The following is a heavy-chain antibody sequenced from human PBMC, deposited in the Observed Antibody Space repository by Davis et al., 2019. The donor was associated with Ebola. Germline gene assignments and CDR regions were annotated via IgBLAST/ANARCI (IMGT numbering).Heavy chain of an antibody. CDR3: AKDSYGSSWGYNWFDP. D-gene: IGHD6-13*01. Sequence: GGSLRLSCAASGFTVSSNYMSWVRQAPGKGLEWVSVIYSGGSTYYADSVKGRFTISRDNSKNTLYLQINSLRDEDTAVYYCAKDSYGSSWGYNWFDPWGQGTLVTVSS. CDR2: IYSGGST. J-gene: IGHJ5*02. V-gene: IGHV3-53*01. CDR1: GFTVSSNY.